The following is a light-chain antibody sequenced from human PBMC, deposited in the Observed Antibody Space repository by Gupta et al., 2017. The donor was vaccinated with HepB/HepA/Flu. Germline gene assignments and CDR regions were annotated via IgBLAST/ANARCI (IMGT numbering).Light chain of an antibody. J-gene: IGLJ3*02. CDR2: EVT. CDR1: SSDVGSYDF. CDR3: CSYAGSETLV. V-gene: IGLV2-23*02. Sequence: QSALTQPASVSGSPGQSIPISCTGTSSDVGSYDFVTWYQQHPGNAPKLLDYEVTKRPSGVSYRFAGSKAGKTASLTIYGIQSEDEADYYCCSYAGSETLVFGGGTKLTVL.